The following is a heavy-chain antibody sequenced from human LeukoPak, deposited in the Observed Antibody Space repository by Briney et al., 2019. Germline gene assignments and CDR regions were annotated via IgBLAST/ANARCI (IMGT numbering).Heavy chain of an antibody. J-gene: IGHJ6*04. Sequence: GGSLRLSCAASGFTFNSYNMNWVRQAPGKGLEWVSSISSSSTYIYYADSVKGRFTISRDNAKNSLYLQMNSLRAEDTAVYYCAELGITMIGGVWGKGTTVTISS. CDR3: AELGITMIGGV. CDR2: ISSSSTYI. V-gene: IGHV3-21*01. D-gene: IGHD3-10*02. CDR1: GFTFNSYN.